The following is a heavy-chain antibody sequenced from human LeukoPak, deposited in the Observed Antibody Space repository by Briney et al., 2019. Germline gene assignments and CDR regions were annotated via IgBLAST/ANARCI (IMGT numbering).Heavy chain of an antibody. V-gene: IGHV1-3*01. CDR2: INAGNGDA. J-gene: IGHJ5*02. Sequence: SGGSLRLSCAASGHTFTTYAIHWVRQAPGRSLEWMGRINAGNGDAKYSQNFHDRITITRDTSASTVYMELTSLRSEDTAVYYCGKSAPSGFDPWGQGTLVTVSS. CDR1: GHTFTTYA. CDR3: GKSAPSGFDP.